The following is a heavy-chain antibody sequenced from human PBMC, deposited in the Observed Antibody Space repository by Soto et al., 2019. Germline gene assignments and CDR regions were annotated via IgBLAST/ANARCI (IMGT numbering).Heavy chain of an antibody. CDR3: ARTGYYDSRASAFDI. Sequence: SEALSLTCTVSGGSISSYYWSWMRQPPGKGLEWIGYIYHSGSTNYNPSLKSRVTISVDKSKNQFSLKLSSVTAADTAAYYCARTGYYDSRASAFDIWGQGTMVTVSS. CDR2: IYHSGST. V-gene: IGHV4-59*12. D-gene: IGHD3-22*01. J-gene: IGHJ3*02. CDR1: GGSISSYY.